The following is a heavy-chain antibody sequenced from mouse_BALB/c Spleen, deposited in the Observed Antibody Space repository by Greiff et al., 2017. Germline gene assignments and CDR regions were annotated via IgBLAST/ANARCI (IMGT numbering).Heavy chain of an antibody. V-gene: IGHV1-5*01. Sequence: VQLQQSGTVLARPGASVKMSCKASGYTFTSYWMHWVKQRPGQGLEWIGAIYPGNSDTSYNQKFKGKAKLTAVTSTSTAYMELSSLTNEDSAVYYCTRYGNYGYAMDYWGQGTSVTVSS. J-gene: IGHJ4*01. CDR1: GYTFTSYW. CDR3: TRYGNYGYAMDY. CDR2: IYPGNSDT. D-gene: IGHD2-1*01.